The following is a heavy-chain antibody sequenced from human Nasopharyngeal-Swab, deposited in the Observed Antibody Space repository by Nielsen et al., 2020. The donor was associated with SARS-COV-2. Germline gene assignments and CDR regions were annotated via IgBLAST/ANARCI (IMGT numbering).Heavy chain of an antibody. Sequence: ASVKVSCKTSGYTFTDYYIHWLRQVPGQGLEWVGCINPDSGDTQYAQKFQGRVTVTSDRSRSTAYIDLSRLRSDDTAVYYCARDYYGNYDSDYWGQGTLVTVSS. CDR3: ARDYYGNYDSDY. CDR1: GYTFTDYY. J-gene: IGHJ4*02. V-gene: IGHV1-2*02. D-gene: IGHD3-10*01. CDR2: INPDSGDT.